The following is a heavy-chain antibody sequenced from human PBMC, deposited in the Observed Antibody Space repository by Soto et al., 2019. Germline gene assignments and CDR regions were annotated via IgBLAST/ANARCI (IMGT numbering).Heavy chain of an antibody. CDR3: AKDLLVATTGWGMDV. CDR2: ISGSGGST. J-gene: IGHJ6*02. D-gene: IGHD5-12*01. V-gene: IGHV3-23*01. CDR1: GFTFSSYA. Sequence: AGSLDLSCAASGFTFSSYAMSWVRQAPGKGLEWVSAISGSGGSTYYADSVKGRFTISRDNSKNTLYLQMNSLRAEDTAVYYCAKDLLVATTGWGMDVWGQGTTVTVSS.